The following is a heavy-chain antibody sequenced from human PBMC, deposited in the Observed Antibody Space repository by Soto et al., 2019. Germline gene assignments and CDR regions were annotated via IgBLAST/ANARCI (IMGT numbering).Heavy chain of an antibody. CDR2: MWSEGGNK. CDR3: ARDPPDDSSGYFSLDY. J-gene: IGHJ4*02. Sequence: QVQLVESGGVVVQPGRSLRLSCVASGFTFSSYGMHWVRQAPGKGLEWVAVMWSEGGNKHYADSVKGRFTISRDNSKNTLYLQMNSLRAEDTAVYYCARDPPDDSSGYFSLDYWGQGTLVTVSS. V-gene: IGHV3-33*01. D-gene: IGHD3-22*01. CDR1: GFTFSSYG.